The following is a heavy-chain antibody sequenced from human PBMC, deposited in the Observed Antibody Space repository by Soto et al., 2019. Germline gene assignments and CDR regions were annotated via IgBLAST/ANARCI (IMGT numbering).Heavy chain of an antibody. CDR2: IYWDDDK. J-gene: IGHJ4*02. CDR1: GFSLSTSGVG. Sequence: QITLKESGPTLVKPTQTLTLTCTFSGFSLSTSGVGVGWIRQPPGKALEWLALIYWDDDKRYSPSLKSRLTIXKXTXXNQVVLTMTNMDPVDTATYYCAHRRNYDREPYFDYWGQGTLVTVSS. CDR3: AHRRNYDREPYFDY. V-gene: IGHV2-5*02. D-gene: IGHD3-22*01.